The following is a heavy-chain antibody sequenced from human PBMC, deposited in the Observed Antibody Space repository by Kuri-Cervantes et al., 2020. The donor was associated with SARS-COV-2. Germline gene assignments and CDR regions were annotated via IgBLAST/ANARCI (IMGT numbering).Heavy chain of an antibody. J-gene: IGHJ4*02. V-gene: IGHV3-53*01. CDR2: IYSGGNT. D-gene: IGHD5-18*01. CDR1: GFAVRNTY. Sequence: LSLTCAASGFAVRNTYMAWVRQAPGKGLECVSVIYSGGNTYYADSVKGRFTISRDSSKNTLYLQMNSLRAEDTAVYYCARAKSPNAALVPADYWGQGTLVTVSS. CDR3: ARAKSPNAALVPADY.